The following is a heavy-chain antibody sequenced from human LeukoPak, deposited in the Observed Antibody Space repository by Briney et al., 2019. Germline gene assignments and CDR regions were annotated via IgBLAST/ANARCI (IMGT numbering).Heavy chain of an antibody. J-gene: IGHJ6*02. D-gene: IGHD1-1*01. CDR1: GLTGSSNF. CDR2: IYSGGST. Sequence: GGSLRLSCAASGLTGSSNFLTWVRQAPGKGLEWVSAIYSGGSTFYAASVRGRLNISRDNSKKTMFLQMSSLRVEDAAVYYCASSGTASRGAMDVWGQGTTVIVSS. CDR3: ASSGTASRGAMDV. V-gene: IGHV3-66*01.